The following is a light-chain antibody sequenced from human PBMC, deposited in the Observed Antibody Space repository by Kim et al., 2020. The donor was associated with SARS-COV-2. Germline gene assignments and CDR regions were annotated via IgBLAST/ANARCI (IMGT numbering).Light chain of an antibody. CDR3: QSYDSSLSGYV. J-gene: IGLJ1*01. Sequence: QRVTISGTGSSSNIGAGYDVNWYQQLPGTAPKLLIYGNNNRPSGVPDRFSGSKSGTSASLAITGLQAEDEADYYCQSYDSSLSGYVFGTGTKVTVL. CDR2: GNN. CDR1: SSNIGAGYD. V-gene: IGLV1-40*01.